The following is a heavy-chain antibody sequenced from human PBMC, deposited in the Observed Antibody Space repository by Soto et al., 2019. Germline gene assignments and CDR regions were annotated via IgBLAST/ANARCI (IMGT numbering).Heavy chain of an antibody. CDR1: GCAISRVNYY. V-gene: IGHV4-30-4*01. J-gene: IGHJ5*02. CDR2: IYYSGST. CDR3: ARDAGLGSGYYYLDWFDP. D-gene: IGHD3-22*01. Sequence: TMYRTGTVSGCAISRVNYYWSWLRQPPGKGLEWIGYIYYSGSTYYNPSLKSRVTISVDTSKNQFSLKLSSVTAADTAVYYCARDAGLGSGYYYLDWFDPWCQGTLVTVSS.